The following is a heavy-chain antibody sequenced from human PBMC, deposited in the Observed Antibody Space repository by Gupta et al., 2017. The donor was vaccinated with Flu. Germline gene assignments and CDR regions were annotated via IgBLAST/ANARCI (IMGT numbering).Heavy chain of an antibody. CDR1: GFTFRSYA. D-gene: IGHD3-10*01. CDR3: AKSAGSYYNYAMDV. Sequence: EVQLLESGGGLVQPGGSLRLSCAASGFTFRSYAMSWVRQAPGKGLEWVSVISGSGGSNYYGDYVKGRFTISRDNPKNTVSLQMNSLRAEDTAVDYCAKSAGSYYNYAMDVWDQGTTVTVSS. J-gene: IGHJ6*02. CDR2: ISGSGGSN. V-gene: IGHV3-23*01.